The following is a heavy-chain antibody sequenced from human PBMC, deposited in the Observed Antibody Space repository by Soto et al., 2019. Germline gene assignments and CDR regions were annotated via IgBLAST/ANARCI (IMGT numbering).Heavy chain of an antibody. CDR1: GGSVSNKTYY. CDR3: ARTTAVPNTLRSRYFFDY. CDR2: VYYSGTT. V-gene: IGHV4-61*01. J-gene: IGHJ4*02. D-gene: IGHD4-17*01. Sequence: SETLSLTCSVSGGSVSNKTYYWSWIRQPPGKRLERIGYVYYSGTTNYHPSLKSRVTISVDLSKNQFSLRLSSVTTADTALYYCARTTAVPNTLRSRYFFDYWGQGTLVTVSS.